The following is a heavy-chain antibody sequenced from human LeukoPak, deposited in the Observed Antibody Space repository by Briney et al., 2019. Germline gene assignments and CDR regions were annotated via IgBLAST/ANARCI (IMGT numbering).Heavy chain of an antibody. J-gene: IGHJ4*02. Sequence: GGSLRLSCAASVFTFISSSMSWVRQAPWKGLEWVSDISNNGGYTYYADSVQGRFTISRDNSKNTLYLQMNSLRDEDTAVYYCAKGIYSGSYSFHYWGQGTLVTVSS. D-gene: IGHD1-26*01. CDR2: ISNNGGYT. V-gene: IGHV3-23*01. CDR3: AKGIYSGSYSFHY. CDR1: VFTFISSS.